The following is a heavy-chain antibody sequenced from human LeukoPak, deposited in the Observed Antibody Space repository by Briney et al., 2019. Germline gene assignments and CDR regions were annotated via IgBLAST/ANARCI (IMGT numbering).Heavy chain of an antibody. CDR3: AKDKDYGGNSQCDY. D-gene: IGHD4-23*01. J-gene: IGHJ4*02. CDR1: GFTFSSYG. CDR2: ISYDGSNK. Sequence: GGSLRLSCAASGFTFSSYGMHWVRQAPGKGLEWVAVISYDGSNKYYADSVKGRFTISRDNSKTTLYLQMNSLRAEDTAVYYCAKDKDYGGNSQCDYWGQGTLVTVSS. V-gene: IGHV3-30*18.